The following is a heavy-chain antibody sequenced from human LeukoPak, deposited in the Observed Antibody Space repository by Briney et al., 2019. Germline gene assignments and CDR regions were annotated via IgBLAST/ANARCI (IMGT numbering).Heavy chain of an antibody. V-gene: IGHV3-53*01. CDR2: IYAGGTT. CDR1: GFTVRGNY. CDR3: AKDRSYGSGSYHY. Sequence: PGGSLRLSCAASGFTVRGNYMTWVRQAPGRGLEWVSLIYAGGTTYYPDAVKGRFTISRDNSKNTLYLQMNSLRAEDTAVYYCAKDRSYGSGSYHYWGQGTLVTVSS. J-gene: IGHJ4*02. D-gene: IGHD3-10*01.